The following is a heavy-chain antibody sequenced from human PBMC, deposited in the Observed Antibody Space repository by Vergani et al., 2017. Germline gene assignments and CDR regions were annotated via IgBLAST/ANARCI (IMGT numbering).Heavy chain of an antibody. Sequence: QVQLQESGPGLVKPSETLSLTCTVSGGSVSSGSYYWSWIRQPPGKGLEWIGYIYYSGSTNYNPSLKSRVTMSVDTSKNQFSLKLSSVTAADTAVYYCARDPYFRTKLGDYYDSSGYLPGGAFDIWGQGTMVTVSS. CDR1: GGSVSSGSYY. CDR3: ARDPYFRTKLGDYYDSSGYLPGGAFDI. CDR2: IYYSGST. J-gene: IGHJ3*02. D-gene: IGHD3-22*01. V-gene: IGHV4-61*01.